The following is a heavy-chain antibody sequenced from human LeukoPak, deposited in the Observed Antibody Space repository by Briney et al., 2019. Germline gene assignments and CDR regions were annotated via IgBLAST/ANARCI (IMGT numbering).Heavy chain of an antibody. V-gene: IGHV3-30-3*01. Sequence: GGSLRLSCAATGFNFSDYVMHSVRQAPGKGLEWVAVISYDGSKNYYADSVKGRFTISRDNSKNTLYLQLNTLRADATAVYYSARGKDGFNYEDYWGQGTLVTVSS. J-gene: IGHJ4*02. CDR2: ISYDGSKN. CDR1: GFNFSDYV. CDR3: ARGKDGFNYEDY. D-gene: IGHD5-24*01.